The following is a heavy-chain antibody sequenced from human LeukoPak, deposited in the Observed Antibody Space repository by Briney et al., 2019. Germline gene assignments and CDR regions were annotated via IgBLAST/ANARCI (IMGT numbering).Heavy chain of an antibody. CDR2: ISGSGGST. CDR3: AKGGHYYGSGSYYYY. D-gene: IGHD3-10*01. J-gene: IGHJ4*02. V-gene: IGHV3-23*01. Sequence: GGSLRLSCAASGFTFSSYAMSWVRQAPGKGLEWVSAISGSGGSTYYADSVKGRFTISRDNSKNTLYLQMNGLRAEDTAVYYCAKGGHYYGSGSYYYYWGQGTLVTVSS. CDR1: GFTFSSYA.